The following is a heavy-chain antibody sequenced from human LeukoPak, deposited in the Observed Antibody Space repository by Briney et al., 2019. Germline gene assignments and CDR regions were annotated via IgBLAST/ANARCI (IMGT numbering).Heavy chain of an antibody. CDR2: ISSSGSTI. J-gene: IGHJ6*03. CDR1: GFTFSSYS. Sequence: GGSLRLSCAASGFTFSSYSMNWVRQAPGKGLEWVSYISSSGSTIYYADSVKGRFTISRDNAKNSLYLQMNSLRAEDTAVYYCARDVPTYYYDSSGYVDSYYMDVWGKGTTVTVSS. V-gene: IGHV3-48*04. CDR3: ARDVPTYYYDSSGYVDSYYMDV. D-gene: IGHD3-22*01.